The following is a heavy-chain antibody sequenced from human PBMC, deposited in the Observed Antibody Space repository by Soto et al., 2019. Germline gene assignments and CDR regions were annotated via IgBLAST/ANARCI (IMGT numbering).Heavy chain of an antibody. CDR2: IYHSGST. V-gene: IGHV4-4*02. J-gene: IGHJ6*03. CDR3: ASTIVASRAYYYYMDV. CDR1: SGSISSSNW. D-gene: IGHD5-12*01. Sequence: QVQLQESAPGLVKPSGTLSLTCAVSSGSISSSNWWSWVRQPPGKGLEWIGEIYHSGSTNYNPSLKSRVTISVDKSKNQFSLKLSSVTAADTAVYYCASTIVASRAYYYYMDVWGKGTTVTVSS.